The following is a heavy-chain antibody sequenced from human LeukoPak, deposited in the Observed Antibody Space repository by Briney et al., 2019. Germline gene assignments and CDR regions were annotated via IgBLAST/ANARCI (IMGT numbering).Heavy chain of an antibody. V-gene: IGHV4-30-4*08. J-gene: IGHJ6*03. CDR2: IYYSGST. D-gene: IGHD3-3*01. Sequence: SETLSLTCTVSGGSISSGDYYWSWIRQPPGKGLEWIGYIYYSGSTYYNPSLKSRVTISVDTSKNQFSLKLSSVTAADTAVYYCASQMAGFWSGYAYYYYYMDVWGKGTTVTVSS. CDR1: GGSISSGDYY. CDR3: ASQMAGFWSGYAYYYYYMDV.